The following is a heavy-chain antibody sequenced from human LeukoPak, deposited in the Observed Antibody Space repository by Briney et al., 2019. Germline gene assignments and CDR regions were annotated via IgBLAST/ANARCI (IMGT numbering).Heavy chain of an antibody. CDR2: INPNSGGT. D-gene: IGHD6-13*01. Sequence: GASVKVSCKACGYTFSGYYMHWVRQAPGQGLEWMGWINPNSGGTNYAQKFQGRVTMTRDTSISTAYMALSRLRSDDTAVYYCASPIAWYEYFQPWGQGTLVTVSS. CDR1: GYTFSGYY. J-gene: IGHJ1*01. V-gene: IGHV1-2*02. CDR3: ASPIAWYEYFQP.